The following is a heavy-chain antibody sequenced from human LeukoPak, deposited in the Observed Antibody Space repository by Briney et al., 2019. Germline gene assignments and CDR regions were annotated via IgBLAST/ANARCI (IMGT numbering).Heavy chain of an antibody. V-gene: IGHV1-2*06. J-gene: IGHJ6*03. CDR3: ARSSGRSPNRDYMDV. D-gene: IGHD1-14*01. Sequence: GASVKVSCKASGYTFTGYYIHWVRQAPGQGLEWMGRINPNSGDTNFAQTFQGRVTMTRDTSITTAYMELSSLRSEDTAVYYCARSSGRSPNRDYMDVWGKGTTVTISS. CDR2: INPNSGDT. CDR1: GYTFTGYY.